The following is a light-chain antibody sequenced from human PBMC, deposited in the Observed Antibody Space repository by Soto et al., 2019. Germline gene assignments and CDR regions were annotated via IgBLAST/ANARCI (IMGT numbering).Light chain of an antibody. CDR3: QQRSNWVT. CDR2: GAS. CDR1: QSVSSSY. J-gene: IGKJ4*01. V-gene: IGKV3D-20*02. Sequence: EIVLTQSPGTLSLSPGERATLSCRASQSVSSSYLAWYQQKPGQAPRLLIYGASSRATGIPDRFSGSGSGTDFTLTISRLEPEDFAVYYCQQRSNWVTFGGGTKVEI.